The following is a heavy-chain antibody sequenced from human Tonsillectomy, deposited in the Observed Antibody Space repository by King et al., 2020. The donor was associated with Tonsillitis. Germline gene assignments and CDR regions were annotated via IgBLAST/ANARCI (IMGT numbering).Heavy chain of an antibody. CDR3: ATACDGGDCYSNY. CDR1: GFTFTSYG. CDR2: ISYDGSIK. Sequence: VQLVESGGGVVQPGRSLRLSCAASGFTFTSYGLHWVRQAPGKGLEWGTTISYDGSIKYYADSVKGRFNISRDNSKNTLFLQMNTLGAEDTAVYYCATACDGGDCYSNYWGQGTLVTVSS. J-gene: IGHJ4*02. V-gene: IGHV3-30*03. D-gene: IGHD2-21*02.